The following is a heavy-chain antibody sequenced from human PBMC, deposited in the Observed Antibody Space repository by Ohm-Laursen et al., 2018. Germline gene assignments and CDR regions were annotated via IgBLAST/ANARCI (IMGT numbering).Heavy chain of an antibody. J-gene: IGHJ4*02. CDR1: GFTFSSYW. CDR2: ISSYSSSI. Sequence: SLRLSCAASGFTFSSYWMNWVRQAPGKGPEWVSYISSYSSSIYYADSVRGRFTISRDNAKSSLYLQMNSLRAEDTAVYYCARATRDGYDYWGQGTLVTVSS. CDR3: ARATRDGYDY. D-gene: IGHD5-24*01. V-gene: IGHV3-48*01.